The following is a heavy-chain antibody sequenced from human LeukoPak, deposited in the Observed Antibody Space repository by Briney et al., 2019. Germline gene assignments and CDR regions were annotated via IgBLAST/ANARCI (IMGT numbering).Heavy chain of an antibody. J-gene: IGHJ5*02. CDR2: IIPIFGIA. D-gene: IGHD1-1*01. CDR3: ASRQTGTTSGSWFDR. Sequence: VASVKVSCKASGGTFSSYAISWVRQAPGQGLEWMGRIIPIFGIANYAQKFQGRVTITADKSTSTAYMKLSSLRSEDTAVYYCASRQTGTTSGSWFDRWGQGTLVTVST. CDR1: GGTFSSYA. V-gene: IGHV1-69*04.